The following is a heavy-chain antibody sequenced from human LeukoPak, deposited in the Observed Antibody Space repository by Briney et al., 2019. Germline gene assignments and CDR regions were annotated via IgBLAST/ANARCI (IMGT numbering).Heavy chain of an antibody. J-gene: IGHJ6*03. D-gene: IGHD2-15*01. CDR2: ISSSSTYI. CDR1: GFTFSSYS. V-gene: IGHV3-21*04. CDR3: AKIPRGGYMDV. Sequence: GGSLRLSCAASGFTFSSYSMNWVRQAPGKGLEWVSSISSSSTYIYYADSVEGRFTISRDNAKSSLYLQMNSLRAEDTAVYYCAKIPRGGYMDVWGKGTTVTVSS.